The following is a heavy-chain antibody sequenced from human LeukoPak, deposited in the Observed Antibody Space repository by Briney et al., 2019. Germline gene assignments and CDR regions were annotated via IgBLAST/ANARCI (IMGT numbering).Heavy chain of an antibody. CDR3: AKDPKTYYYYYGMDV. CDR2: ISWNSGSI. J-gene: IGHJ6*02. Sequence: GRSLRLSCAASGFTFDDYAKHWVRQAPGKGLEWVSGISWNSGSIGYADSVKGRFTISRDNAKNSLYLQMNSLRAEDTALYYCAKDPKTYYYYYGMDVWGQGTTVTVSS. CDR1: GFTFDDYA. V-gene: IGHV3-9*01.